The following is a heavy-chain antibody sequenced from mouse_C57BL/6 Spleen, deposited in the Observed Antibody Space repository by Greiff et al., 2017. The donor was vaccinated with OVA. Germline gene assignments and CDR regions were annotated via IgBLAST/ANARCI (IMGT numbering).Heavy chain of an antibody. CDR3: AKMKRNFEGNAMDY. V-gene: IGHV2-4*01. CDR1: GFSLTSYG. J-gene: IGHJ4*01. Sequence: VQLQQSGPGLVQPSQSLSITCTVSGFSLTSYGVHWVRQPPGKGLEWLGVIWSGGSTDYNAAFISRLSISKDNSKSQVFFKMNSMQADDTAIYYCAKMKRNFEGNAMDYWGQGTSVTVSS. CDR2: IWSGGST.